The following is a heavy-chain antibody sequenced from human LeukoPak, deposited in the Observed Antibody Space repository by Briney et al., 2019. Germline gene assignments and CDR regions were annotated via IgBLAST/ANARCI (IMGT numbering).Heavy chain of an antibody. Sequence: ASVKVSCKASGGTFSSYAISWVRQAPGQGLEWMGRIIPILGIANYAQKFQGRVTITADKSTSTAYMELSSLRSEDTAVYYCAREIGGSVWRRDGMDVWGQGTTVTVSS. V-gene: IGHV1-69*04. J-gene: IGHJ6*02. CDR3: AREIGGSVWRRDGMDV. CDR1: GGTFSSYA. CDR2: IIPILGIA. D-gene: IGHD6-19*01.